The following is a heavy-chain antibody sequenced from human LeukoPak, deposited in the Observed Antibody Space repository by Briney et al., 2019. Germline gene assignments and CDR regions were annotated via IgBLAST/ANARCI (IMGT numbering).Heavy chain of an antibody. Sequence: ASVKVSCKASGYMFIDYYIHWVQQAPGQGLEWMGRINPNSGGTNYAQNFQGRVTMTSDTSISTAYMELRSLRSDDTAVYYCARDQNLALDPWGQGTLVTVSS. CDR2: INPNSGGT. CDR1: GYMFIDYY. CDR3: ARDQNLALDP. J-gene: IGHJ5*02. V-gene: IGHV1-2*06. D-gene: IGHD2-15*01.